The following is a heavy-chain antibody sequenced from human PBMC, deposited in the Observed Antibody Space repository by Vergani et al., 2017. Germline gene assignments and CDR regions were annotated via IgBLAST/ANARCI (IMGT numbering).Heavy chain of an antibody. D-gene: IGHD3-3*01. Sequence: EVQLLESGGGLVQPGGSLRLSCAASGFTFSSYAMSWVRQAPGKGLEWVSAISGSGGSTYYADSVKGRFTIPRDNSKNTLYLQMNSLRADDTAVYYCAKDPEGYDFWSGFPDYWGQGTLVTVSS. CDR3: AKDPEGYDFWSGFPDY. CDR1: GFTFSSYA. V-gene: IGHV3-23*01. J-gene: IGHJ4*02. CDR2: ISGSGGST.